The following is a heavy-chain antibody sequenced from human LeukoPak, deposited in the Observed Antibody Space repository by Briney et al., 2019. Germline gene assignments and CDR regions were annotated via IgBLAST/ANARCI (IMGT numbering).Heavy chain of an antibody. CDR2: IKQDGSEK. D-gene: IGHD6-13*01. Sequence: PGGSLRLSCAASGFTFSSYWMSWVRQAPGKGLEWVANIKQDGSEKYYVDSVKGRFTISRDNAKNSLYLQMNSLRAEDTAVYYCAREGIAAADYYYDYMDVWGKGTTVTVSS. J-gene: IGHJ6*03. CDR1: GFTFSSYW. V-gene: IGHV3-7*01. CDR3: AREGIAAADYYYDYMDV.